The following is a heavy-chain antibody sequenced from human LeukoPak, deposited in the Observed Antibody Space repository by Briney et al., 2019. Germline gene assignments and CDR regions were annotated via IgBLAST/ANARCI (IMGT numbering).Heavy chain of an antibody. V-gene: IGHV3-21*01. CDR3: ASLVVATSRFDY. J-gene: IGHJ4*02. CDR2: ISSSSSYI. CDR1: GFTFSDYT. Sequence: GGSLRLSCATSGFTFSDYTMNWVRQAPGKGLEWASSISSSSSYIYYADSVKGRFTISRDNAKNSLYLQMNSLRAEDTAVYYCASLVVATSRFDYWGQGALVTVSS. D-gene: IGHD2-15*01.